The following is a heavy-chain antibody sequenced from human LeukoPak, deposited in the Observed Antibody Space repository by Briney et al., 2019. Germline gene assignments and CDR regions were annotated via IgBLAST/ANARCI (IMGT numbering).Heavy chain of an antibody. J-gene: IGHJ3*02. CDR3: ARDLVTVTKGFDI. V-gene: IGHV4-59*12. CDR1: GVSISIYY. CDR2: ISDTGST. Sequence: PSETLSLTCTVSGVSISIYYWSWIRQPPGKGLEWIGYISDTGSTNYNPSLKSRVTISIDTSKNQFSLQLISLTAADTAVYYCARDLVTVTKGFDIWGQGTMVSVSS. D-gene: IGHD4-17*01.